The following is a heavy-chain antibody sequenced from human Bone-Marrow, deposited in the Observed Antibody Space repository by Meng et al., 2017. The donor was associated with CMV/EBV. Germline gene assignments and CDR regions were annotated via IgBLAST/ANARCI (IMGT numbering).Heavy chain of an antibody. V-gene: IGHV3-48*04. CDR2: ISSSSSTI. CDR1: GFTFSSYS. J-gene: IGHJ6*02. Sequence: GESLKISCAASGFTFSSYSMNWVRQAPGKGLGWVSYISSSSSTIYYADSVKGRFTISRDNAKNSLYLQMNSLRAEDTAVYYCARDAGDYEYGMDVWGQGTTVTVSS. CDR3: ARDAGDYEYGMDV.